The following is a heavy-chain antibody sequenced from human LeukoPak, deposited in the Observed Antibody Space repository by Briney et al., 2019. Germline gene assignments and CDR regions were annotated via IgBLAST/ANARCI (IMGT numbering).Heavy chain of an antibody. J-gene: IGHJ3*02. Sequence: GGSLRLSCAASGFAFSSYDMHWVRQVSGKGLEWVSAISGSGGSTYYADSVKGRFTISRDNSKNTLYLQMNSLRAEDTAVYYCAKVINWNHGRGAFDIWGQGTMVTVSS. D-gene: IGHD1-14*01. CDR3: AKVINWNHGRGAFDI. V-gene: IGHV3-23*01. CDR2: ISGSGGST. CDR1: GFAFSSYD.